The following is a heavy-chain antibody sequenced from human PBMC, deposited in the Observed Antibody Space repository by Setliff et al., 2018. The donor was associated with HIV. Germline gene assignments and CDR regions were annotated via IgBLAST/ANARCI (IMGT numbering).Heavy chain of an antibody. CDR1: GASITRGGDF. CDR3: ARALSAAGLAWFDP. CDR2: IYYTGST. Sequence: SETLSLTCSVSGASITRGGDFWSWIRQHPGKGLEWIGYIYYTGSTYYNPSLKSRVTISVDTSKDQFSLNLRSVTAADTAVYYCARALSAAGLAWFDPWGQGTLVTVSS. V-gene: IGHV4-31*03. D-gene: IGHD6-13*01. J-gene: IGHJ5*02.